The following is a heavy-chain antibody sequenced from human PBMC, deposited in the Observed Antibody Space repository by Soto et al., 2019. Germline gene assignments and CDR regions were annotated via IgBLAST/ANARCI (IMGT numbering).Heavy chain of an antibody. CDR1: GGSISSYY. CDR3: ARGGGYGSGPAY. D-gene: IGHD3-10*01. Sequence: QVQLQESGPGLVKPSETLSLTCTVSGGSISSYYWSWIRQPPGKGLEWIGYIYYSGSSNYNPSLKSRVTISLDSSKSQFSLKLNSVTAADTAVYYCARGGGYGSGPAYWGQGILVTVSS. V-gene: IGHV4-59*01. CDR2: IYYSGSS. J-gene: IGHJ4*02.